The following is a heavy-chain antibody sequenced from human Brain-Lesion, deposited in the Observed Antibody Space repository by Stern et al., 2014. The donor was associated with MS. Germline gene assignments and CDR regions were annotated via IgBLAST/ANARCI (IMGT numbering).Heavy chain of an antibody. CDR1: GASISNTQW. D-gene: IGHD3-10*01. CDR3: ARDPRRGGLSGYYHGMDV. CDR2: IYQSGSA. J-gene: IGHJ6*02. V-gene: IGHV4-4*02. Sequence: VQLVESGPGLVKPSGTLSLTCAVSGASISNTQWWTWVRQSPGKGLEWIGEIYQSGSANYNPSLRRRVTISVDRSKNSFSLKLNSVTAADTAVYYCARDPRRGGLSGYYHGMDVWGQGTTVTVSS.